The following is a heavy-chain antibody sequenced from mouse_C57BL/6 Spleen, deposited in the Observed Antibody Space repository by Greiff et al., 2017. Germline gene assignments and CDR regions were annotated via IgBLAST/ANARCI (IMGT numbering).Heavy chain of an antibody. CDR1: GYTFTSYW. V-gene: IGHV1-59*01. Sequence: QVQLQQPGAELVRPGTSVKLSCKASGYTFTSYWMHWVKQRPGQGLEWIGVIDPSDSYTNYNQKFKGKATLTVDTSSSTAYMQLSSLTSEDSAVYYCARRAYYGSSEGNFDVWGTGTTVTVSS. J-gene: IGHJ1*03. CDR3: ARRAYYGSSEGNFDV. CDR2: IDPSDSYT. D-gene: IGHD1-1*01.